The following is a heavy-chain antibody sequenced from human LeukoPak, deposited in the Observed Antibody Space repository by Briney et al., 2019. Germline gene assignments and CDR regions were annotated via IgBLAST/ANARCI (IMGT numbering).Heavy chain of an antibody. Sequence: GGSLRLSCAASGFTFSDSYMSWIRQAPGKGLEWVSYISSSGSTIYYADSVKGRFTISRDNAKNSLYLQMNSLRAEDTAVYYCARDRSGSYYYYYYMDVWGKGTTVTVSS. D-gene: IGHD1-26*01. CDR2: ISSSGSTI. CDR3: ARDRSGSYYYYYYMDV. CDR1: GFTFSDSY. J-gene: IGHJ6*03. V-gene: IGHV3-11*04.